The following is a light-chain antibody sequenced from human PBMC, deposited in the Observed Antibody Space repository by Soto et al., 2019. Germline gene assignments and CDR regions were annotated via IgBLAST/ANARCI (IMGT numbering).Light chain of an antibody. CDR2: DAS. CDR1: QSVSSS. Sequence: ESVLTQSPATLSLSPGERATLSCRASQSVSSSLAWYQQNPGQAPRLLISDASNRATGVPARFSGSGSGTDFTLTISGLEPEDFAVYYCQQRYNWPLTFGGGTKVEIK. CDR3: QQRYNWPLT. V-gene: IGKV3-11*01. J-gene: IGKJ4*01.